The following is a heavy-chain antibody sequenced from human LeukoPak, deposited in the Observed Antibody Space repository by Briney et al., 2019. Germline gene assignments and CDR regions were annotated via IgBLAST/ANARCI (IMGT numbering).Heavy chain of an antibody. CDR2: VYYSGST. CDR1: GGSIRGSSDY. Sequence: SETLSLTCTVSGGSIRGSSDYWGWIRQSPGKGLEWIGSVYYSGSTYYNPSLKSRVSISVDTSKHQFHLRLTSVTAADTAVYYCARNESVLGTTGLNDFFDDWGQGTLVTVSS. V-gene: IGHV4-39*01. CDR3: ARNESVLGTTGLNDFFDD. J-gene: IGHJ4*02. D-gene: IGHD1-26*01.